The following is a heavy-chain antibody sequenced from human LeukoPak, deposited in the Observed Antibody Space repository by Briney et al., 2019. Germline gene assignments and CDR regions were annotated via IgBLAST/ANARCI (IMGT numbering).Heavy chain of an antibody. J-gene: IGHJ4*02. Sequence: PSETLSLTCTVSGGSISSYYWSWIRQPAGKGLEWIGRIYASGSTNYNPSLKSRVTMSVDTSKNQFSLKLSSVTAADTAMYYCARDLNDYYGSGSPFDYWGQGTLVTVSS. CDR2: IYASGST. V-gene: IGHV4-4*07. CDR3: ARDLNDYYGSGSPFDY. CDR1: GGSISSYY. D-gene: IGHD3-10*01.